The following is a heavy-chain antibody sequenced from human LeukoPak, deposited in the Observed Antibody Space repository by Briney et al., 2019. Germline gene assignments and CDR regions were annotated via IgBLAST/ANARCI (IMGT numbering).Heavy chain of an antibody. V-gene: IGHV4-59*01. D-gene: IGHD3-10*01. Sequence: KPSETLSLTCTVSGGSISSYYWSWIRQPPGKGLEWIGYIYYSGSTNYNPSLKRRVTISVDTSKNQFSLKLSSVTAADTAVYYCARCGWLSSGSSQYFQHWGQRTLVTVSS. CDR1: GGSISSYY. J-gene: IGHJ1*01. CDR3: ARCGWLSSGSSQYFQH. CDR2: IYYSGST.